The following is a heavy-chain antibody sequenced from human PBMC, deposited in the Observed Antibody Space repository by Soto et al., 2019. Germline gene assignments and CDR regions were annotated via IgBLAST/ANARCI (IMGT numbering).Heavy chain of an antibody. Sequence: ASVKVSCKASGGTFSSYAISWVRQAPGQGLEWMGGIIPIFGTANYAQKFQGRVTITADESTSTAYMELSSLRSEDTAVYYCARGGYSGSYFWPPVNGMDVWGQGTTVTVPS. J-gene: IGHJ6*02. V-gene: IGHV1-69*13. CDR3: ARGGYSGSYFWPPVNGMDV. D-gene: IGHD1-26*01. CDR1: GGTFSSYA. CDR2: IIPIFGTA.